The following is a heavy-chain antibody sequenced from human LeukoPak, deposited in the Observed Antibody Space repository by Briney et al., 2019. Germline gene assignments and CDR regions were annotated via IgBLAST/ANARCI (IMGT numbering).Heavy chain of an antibody. CDR2: IYSGGST. Sequence: GGSLRLSCAASGFTVSSNYMSWVRQAPGKGLEWVSVIYSGGSTYYADSVKGRFTISRDNSKNTLYLQMNSLRAEDTAVYYCARGSTAVADFDYWGQGTLVTVSS. J-gene: IGHJ4*02. CDR1: GFTVSSNY. V-gene: IGHV3-53*01. D-gene: IGHD6-19*01. CDR3: ARGSTAVADFDY.